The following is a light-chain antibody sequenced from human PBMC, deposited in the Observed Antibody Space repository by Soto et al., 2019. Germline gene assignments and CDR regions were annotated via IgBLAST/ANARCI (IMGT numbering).Light chain of an antibody. J-gene: IGLJ1*01. CDR3: QSADSSGTHQV. Sequence: SYALTQPPSVSVSPGQTARITCSGDALPKQYAYWYQQKPGQAPVLVIYKDSERPSGIPERFSGSSSGTTVTLTISGVQAEDEADYYCQSADSSGTHQVFGTGTKVTVL. CDR1: ALPKQY. CDR2: KDS. V-gene: IGLV3-25*02.